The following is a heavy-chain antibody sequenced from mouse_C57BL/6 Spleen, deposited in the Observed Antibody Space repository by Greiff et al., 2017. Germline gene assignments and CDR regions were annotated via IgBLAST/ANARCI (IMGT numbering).Heavy chain of an antibody. J-gene: IGHJ2*01. CDR2: IHPNSGST. V-gene: IGHV1-64*01. CDR3: ARSTTVVATNDY. D-gene: IGHD1-1*01. CDR1: GYTFTSYW. Sequence: QVQLQHPGAELVKPGASVKLSCKASGYTFTSYWMHWVKQRPGQGLEWIGMIHPNSGSTNYNEKFKSKATLTVDKSSSTAYMQLSSLTSEDSAVYYCARSTTVVATNDYWGQGTTLTVSS.